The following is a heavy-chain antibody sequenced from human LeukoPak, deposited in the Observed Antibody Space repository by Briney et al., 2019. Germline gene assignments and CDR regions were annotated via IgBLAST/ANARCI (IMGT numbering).Heavy chain of an antibody. V-gene: IGHV3-74*01. CDR1: GFTFSSYW. Sequence: GGSLRLSCAAAGFTFSSYWMHWVRQAPGKGLVWVSRINSDGSSTSYADSVKGRFTISRDNAKNTLYLQMNSLRAEDTAVYYCARGEAGRDFDYWGQGTLVTVSS. CDR2: INSDGSST. CDR3: ARGEAGRDFDY. J-gene: IGHJ4*02. D-gene: IGHD1-26*01.